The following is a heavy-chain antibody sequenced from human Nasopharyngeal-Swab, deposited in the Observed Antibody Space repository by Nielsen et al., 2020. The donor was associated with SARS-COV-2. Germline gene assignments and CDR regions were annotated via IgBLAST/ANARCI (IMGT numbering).Heavy chain of an antibody. D-gene: IGHD3-22*01. Sequence: GESLKISCAASGFTFSSYGMHWVRQAPGKGLEWVAVIWYDGSNKYYADSVKGRFTISRDNSKNTPYLQMNGLRAEDTAVYYCATPRGTMIDPLDYWGQGTLVTVSS. V-gene: IGHV3-30*02. CDR1: GFTFSSYG. J-gene: IGHJ4*02. CDR2: IWYDGSNK. CDR3: ATPRGTMIDPLDY.